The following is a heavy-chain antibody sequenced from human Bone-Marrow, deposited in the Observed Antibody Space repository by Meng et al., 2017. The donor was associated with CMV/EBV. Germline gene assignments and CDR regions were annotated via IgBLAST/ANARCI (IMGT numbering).Heavy chain of an antibody. V-gene: IGHV3-49*04. CDR1: GFTFGDYA. Sequence: GESLKICCTASGFTFGDYAMSWVRQAPGKGLEWVGFIRSKAYGGTTEYAASVKGRFTISRDDSKSIAYLQMNSLKTEDTAVYYCTRRSLVEYQLLRAADYWGQGTLVTVSS. CDR3: TRRSLVEYQLLRAADY. J-gene: IGHJ4*02. CDR2: IRSKAYGGTT. D-gene: IGHD2-2*01.